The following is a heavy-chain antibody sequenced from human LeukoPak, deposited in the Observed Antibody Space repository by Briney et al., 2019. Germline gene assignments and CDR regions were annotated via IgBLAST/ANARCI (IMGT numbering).Heavy chain of an antibody. J-gene: IGHJ4*02. D-gene: IGHD3-22*01. CDR3: ARDRPYYYDSSGYEGGDY. CDR2: ISSSGSTI. CDR1: GFTFSSYE. V-gene: IGHV3-48*03. Sequence: GGSLRLSCAASGFTFSSYEMNWVRQAPGKGLEWVSYISSSGSTIYYADSVKGRFTISTDSAKNSLYLQMNSLRAEDRDVYYCARDRPYYYDSSGYEGGDYWGQGTLVTVSS.